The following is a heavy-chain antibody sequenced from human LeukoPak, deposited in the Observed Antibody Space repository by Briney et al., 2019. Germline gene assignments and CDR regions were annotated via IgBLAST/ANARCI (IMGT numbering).Heavy chain of an antibody. J-gene: IGHJ3*02. CDR3: ASYRDYADAFDI. D-gene: IGHD4-17*01. V-gene: IGHV4-39*01. Sequence: SETLSLTCTVSGGSISSSSYYWGWIRPPPGKGLEWIGSIYYSGSTYYNPSLKSRVTISVDTSKNQFSLKLSSVTAADTAVYYCASYRDYADAFDIWGQGTMVTVSS. CDR2: IYYSGST. CDR1: GGSISSSSYY.